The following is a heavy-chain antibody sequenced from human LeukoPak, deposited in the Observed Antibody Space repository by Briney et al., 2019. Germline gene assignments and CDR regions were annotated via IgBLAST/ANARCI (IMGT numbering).Heavy chain of an antibody. D-gene: IGHD2-15*01. CDR3: AKALVARYYFDY. CDR2: ISGSGGST. V-gene: IGHV3-23*01. Sequence: GGSLRLSCAASGFTFSSYSMNWVRQAPGKGLEWVSAISGSGGSTYYADSVKGRFTISRDNSKNTLYLQMNSLRAEDTAVYYCAKALVARYYFDYWGQGTLVTVSS. CDR1: GFTFSSYS. J-gene: IGHJ4*02.